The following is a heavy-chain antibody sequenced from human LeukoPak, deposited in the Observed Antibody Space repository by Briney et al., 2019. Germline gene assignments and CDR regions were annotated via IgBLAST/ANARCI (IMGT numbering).Heavy chain of an antibody. CDR3: ARVNPISSGFYAY. CDR1: GFTFSDYY. D-gene: IGHD3-22*01. CDR2: ISDSGSDT. V-gene: IGHV3-11*06. J-gene: IGHJ4*02. Sequence: GSLRLSCAASGFTFSDYYMTWIRQAPGKGLEWLSYISDSGSDTNYVDSVQGRFTISRDNAKNSLYLQMNSLRAEDTAVYYCARVNPISSGFYAYWGQGTLVTVSS.